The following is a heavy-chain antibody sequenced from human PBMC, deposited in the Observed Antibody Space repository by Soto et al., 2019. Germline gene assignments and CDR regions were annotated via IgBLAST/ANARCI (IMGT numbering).Heavy chain of an antibody. V-gene: IGHV4-34*01. Sequence: SETLSLTCAVYGGSFSGYYWSWIRQPPGKGLEWIGEINHSGSTNHNPSLKSRVTISVDTSKNQFSLKLSSVTAADTAVYYCARGESLDFWSGYPAGFDYWGQGTLVTVSS. D-gene: IGHD3-3*01. CDR2: INHSGST. CDR1: GGSFSGYY. J-gene: IGHJ4*02. CDR3: ARGESLDFWSGYPAGFDY.